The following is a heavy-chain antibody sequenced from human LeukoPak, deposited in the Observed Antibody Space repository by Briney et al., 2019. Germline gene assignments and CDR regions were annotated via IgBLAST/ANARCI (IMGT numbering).Heavy chain of an antibody. D-gene: IGHD3-22*01. CDR1: GFTFSSYW. J-gene: IGHJ3*02. CDR2: IKQDGSEK. CDR3: ARVGYYYDSSGSWAYAFDI. V-gene: IGHV3-7*05. Sequence: PGGSLRLSCAASGFTFSSYWMSWVRQAPGKGLEWVANIKQDGSEKYYVDSVKGRFTISRDNAKNSLYLQMNSLRAADTAVYYCARVGYYYDSSGSWAYAFDIWGQGTMVTVSS.